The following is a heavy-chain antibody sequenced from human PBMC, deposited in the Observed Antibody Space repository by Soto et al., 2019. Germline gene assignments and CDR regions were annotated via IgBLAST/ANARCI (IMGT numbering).Heavy chain of an antibody. CDR3: ARERSAAGTGWLDP. V-gene: IGHV1-8*01. J-gene: IGHJ5*02. CDR2: MNPNSGNT. Sequence: QVQLVQSGAEVKKPGASVKVSCKASGYTFTSYDINWVRQATGQGLEWMGWMNPNSGNTGYAQKFQGRVTMTRNTSISTGYMELSSLRSEDTAVYYCARERSAAGTGWLDPWGQGTLVTVSS. D-gene: IGHD6-13*01. CDR1: GYTFTSYD.